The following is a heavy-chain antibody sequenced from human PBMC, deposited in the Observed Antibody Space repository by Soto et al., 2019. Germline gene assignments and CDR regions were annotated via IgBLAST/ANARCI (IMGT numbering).Heavy chain of an antibody. D-gene: IGHD3-3*01. J-gene: IGHJ4*02. CDR1: GFTFSSYG. Sequence: QVQLVESGGGVVQPGRSLRLSCAASGFTFSSYGMHWVRQAPGKGLEWVAVISYDGSNKYYADSVKGRFTISRDNSKNTLYRQMNSLRAEDTAVYYCAKGGRFLEWLSWGLDYWGQGTLVTVSS. CDR2: ISYDGSNK. CDR3: AKGGRFLEWLSWGLDY. V-gene: IGHV3-30*18.